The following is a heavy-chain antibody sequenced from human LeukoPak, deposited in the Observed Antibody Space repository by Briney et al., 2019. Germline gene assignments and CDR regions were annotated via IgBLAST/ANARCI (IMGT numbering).Heavy chain of an antibody. J-gene: IGHJ3*02. CDR3: ARRRDALDI. Sequence: ASVKVSCKASGYTFTTYSISWVRQAPGQGLEWMGWISTYNGDTNYAQKLQGRVTMTTDTSTSTAYMDLRSLRSDDTAMYYCARRRDALDIWGQGTMVTVSS. CDR2: ISTYNGDT. V-gene: IGHV1-18*01. CDR1: GYTFTTYS.